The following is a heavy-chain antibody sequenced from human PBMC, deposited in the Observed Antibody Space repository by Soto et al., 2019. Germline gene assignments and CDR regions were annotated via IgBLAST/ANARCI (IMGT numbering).Heavy chain of an antibody. V-gene: IGHV4-34*01. Sequence: SETLSLTCAVYGGSFSGYYWSWIRQPPGKGLEWIGEINHSGSTNYNPSLKSRVTISVDTSKNQFSLKLSSVTAADTAVYYCARGRYSSSWYGYHWFDPWGQGTLVTVSS. CDR1: GGSFSGYY. CDR3: ARGRYSSSWYGYHWFDP. J-gene: IGHJ5*02. CDR2: INHSGST. D-gene: IGHD6-13*01.